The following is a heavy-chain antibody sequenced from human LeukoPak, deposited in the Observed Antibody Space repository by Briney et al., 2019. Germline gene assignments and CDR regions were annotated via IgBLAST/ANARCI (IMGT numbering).Heavy chain of an antibody. CDR2: IYPGDSDT. D-gene: IGHD2-15*01. CDR3: ARLICEVVVVGSNCYFDY. V-gene: IGHV5-51*01. J-gene: IGHJ4*02. CDR1: GYSFTTYW. Sequence: GESLKISCKGSGYSFTTYWIGWVRQMPGKGLEWMGIIYPGDSDTRYSPSFQGQVTMSADKSISTAYLQWSSLKASDTAMYYCARLICEVVVVGSNCYFDYWGQGTLVIVSS.